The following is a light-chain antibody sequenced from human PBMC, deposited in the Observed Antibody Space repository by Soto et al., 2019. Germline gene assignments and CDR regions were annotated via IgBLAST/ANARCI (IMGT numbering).Light chain of an antibody. CDR2: ELS. V-gene: IGLV2-8*01. CDR1: SCDVGGYNY. J-gene: IGLJ2*01. CDR3: ASYGGNNNLL. Sequence: QSALTQPPSASGSPGQSVTISCTGTSCDVGGYNYVSWYQQHPGKAPKLMIFELSRRPSGVPDRFSGSKFGNTASLTVSGLQAEDEADYYCASYGGNNNLLFGGGTKLTVL.